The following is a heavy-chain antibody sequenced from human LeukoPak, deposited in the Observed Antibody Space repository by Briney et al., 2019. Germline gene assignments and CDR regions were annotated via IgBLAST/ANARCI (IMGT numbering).Heavy chain of an antibody. CDR3: AISRPGAYYFDY. CDR2: IYSGDKT. J-gene: IGHJ4*02. CDR1: GITFSSSS. D-gene: IGHD7-27*01. V-gene: IGHV3-66*02. Sequence: GGSLRLSCAASGITFSSSSMSWVRQAPGKGLEWVSVIYSGDKTHYPDSVKGRFTISRDNSKNTLYLQMNSLTVEDTAVYYCAISRPGAYYFDYWGQGTLVTVSS.